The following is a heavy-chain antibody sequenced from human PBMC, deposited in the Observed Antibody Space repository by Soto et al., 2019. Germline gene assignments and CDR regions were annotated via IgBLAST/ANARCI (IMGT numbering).Heavy chain of an antibody. Sequence: SETLSLTCAVSGGSFTSNNWWTWVRQPPGQGLEWIGEIYRTGSTNYNPSLKSRVTIPLDKSENQFSLKVTSLTAADTAVYYCASRDPGTSVDYWGQGTLVTVSS. CDR3: ASRDPGTSVDY. J-gene: IGHJ4*02. V-gene: IGHV4-4*02. CDR1: GGSFTSNNW. CDR2: IYRTGST. D-gene: IGHD1-7*01.